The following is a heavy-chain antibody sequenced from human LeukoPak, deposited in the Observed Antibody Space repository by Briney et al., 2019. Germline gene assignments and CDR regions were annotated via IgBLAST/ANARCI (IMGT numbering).Heavy chain of an antibody. V-gene: IGHV4-39*01. Sequence: PSETLSLTCTVSGGSISSSSYYWGWIRQPPGKGLEWIGSIYYSGSTYYNPSLKSRVTISVDTSKNQLSLKLSSVTAADTAVYYCARQSPGSGRFDYWGQGTLVTVSP. CDR2: IYYSGST. J-gene: IGHJ4*02. D-gene: IGHD2-15*01. CDR1: GGSISSSSYY. CDR3: ARQSPGSGRFDY.